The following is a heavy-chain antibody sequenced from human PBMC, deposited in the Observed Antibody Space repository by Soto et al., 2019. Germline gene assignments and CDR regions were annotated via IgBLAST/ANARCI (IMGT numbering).Heavy chain of an antibody. D-gene: IGHD3-3*01. J-gene: IGHJ4*02. CDR3: ARANWSGYDY. V-gene: IGHV4-59*01. CDR1: GGSISSYY. Sequence: SETLSLTCTVSGGSISSYYWSWIRQPPGKGLEWIGHIYYSGSTNYNPSLKSRITISVDTSKNQFSLKLSSVTAADTAVYYCARANWSGYDYWGQGTLVTVSS. CDR2: IYYSGST.